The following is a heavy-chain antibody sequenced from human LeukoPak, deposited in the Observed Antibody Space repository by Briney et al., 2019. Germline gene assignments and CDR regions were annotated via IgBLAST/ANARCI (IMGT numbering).Heavy chain of an antibody. V-gene: IGHV1-2*02. CDR2: INPNNGGT. D-gene: IGHD3-9*01. Sequence: GASVNVSCKASVYTFTGYYMHWVRQAPGQGLEWMGWINPNNGGTHYAQKFQGRVTMTRDTSISTAYMELSRLRSDATAVYYCARDNELRYSDWSPRYYYYYYMDVWGKGTTVTVSS. CDR3: ARDNELRYSDWSPRYYYYYYMDV. J-gene: IGHJ6*03. CDR1: VYTFTGYY.